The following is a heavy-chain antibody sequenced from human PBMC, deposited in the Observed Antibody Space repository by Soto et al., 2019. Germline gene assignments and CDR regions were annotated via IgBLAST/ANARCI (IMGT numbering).Heavy chain of an antibody. CDR2: IYYSGRT. V-gene: IGHV4-59*08. Sequence: SETLSLTCTVSVCSIRYYFLTWIRQPPGKGLEWIGYIYYSGRTNYNPSLESRVSISVDTSKNHFSLQLRSVTAADTAVYFCAKVRSGSRHLDYWGQGTLVTVSS. J-gene: IGHJ4*02. CDR1: VCSIRYYF. CDR3: AKVRSGSRHLDY. D-gene: IGHD1-26*01.